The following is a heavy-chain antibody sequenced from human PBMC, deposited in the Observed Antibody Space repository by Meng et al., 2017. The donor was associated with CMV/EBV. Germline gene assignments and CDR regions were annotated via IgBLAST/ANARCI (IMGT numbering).Heavy chain of an antibody. CDR3: ASSVYYDFWSGSQTFDY. CDR1: GGSISSYD. J-gene: IGHJ4*02. V-gene: IGHV4-59*01. Sequence: QGQLQESSPGLVNPSETLSLNCTVSGGSISSYDWSWIRQPPGKGLEWIGYIYYSGSTNYNPSLKSRVTISVDTSKNQFSLKLSSVTAADTAVYYCASSVYYDFWSGSQTFDYWGQGTLVTVSS. D-gene: IGHD3-3*01. CDR2: IYYSGST.